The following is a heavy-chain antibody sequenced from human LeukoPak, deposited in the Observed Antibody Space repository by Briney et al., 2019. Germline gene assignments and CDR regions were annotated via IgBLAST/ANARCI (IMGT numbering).Heavy chain of an antibody. Sequence: GSLRLSFATSGFPFSSYAMSWVRPAPGKGLEWVSAISGSGGSTYYADSVKGRFTISRDNSKNTLYLQMNSLRAEDTAVYYCAKDSMIVVVYYFDYWGQGTLVTVSS. CDR2: ISGSGGST. J-gene: IGHJ4*02. V-gene: IGHV3-23*01. CDR1: GFPFSSYA. CDR3: AKDSMIVVVYYFDY. D-gene: IGHD3-22*01.